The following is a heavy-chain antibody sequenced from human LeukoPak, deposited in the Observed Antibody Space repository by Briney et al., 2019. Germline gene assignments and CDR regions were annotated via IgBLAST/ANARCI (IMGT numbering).Heavy chain of an antibody. J-gene: IGHJ6*02. CDR2: MNPNSGTT. V-gene: IGHV1-8*01. Sequence: EASVKVSCKASGYTFISYDINWVRQATGQGLEWMGWMNPNSGTTGYAQKFQGRVTMTRNTSISTAYMELSSLRSEDTAVFYCARGAVRSFRYYYYGMDVWGQGTTVTVSS. CDR3: ARGAVRSFRYYYYGMDV. D-gene: IGHD3-16*01. CDR1: GYTFISYD.